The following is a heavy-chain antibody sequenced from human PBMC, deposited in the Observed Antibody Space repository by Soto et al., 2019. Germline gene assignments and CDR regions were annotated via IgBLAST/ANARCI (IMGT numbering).Heavy chain of an antibody. V-gene: IGHV1-69*01. CDR2: IIPIFGTA. D-gene: IGHD6-6*01. Sequence: QVQLVQSGAEVKKPGSSVKVSCKASGGTFSSYAISWVRQAPGQGLEWMGGIIPIFGTANYAQKFQGRVTMTADESTSTAYMELRSLRSEDTAVYYCARDDLEYSSSSYFDYWGQGTLVTVSS. CDR1: GGTFSSYA. J-gene: IGHJ4*02. CDR3: ARDDLEYSSSSYFDY.